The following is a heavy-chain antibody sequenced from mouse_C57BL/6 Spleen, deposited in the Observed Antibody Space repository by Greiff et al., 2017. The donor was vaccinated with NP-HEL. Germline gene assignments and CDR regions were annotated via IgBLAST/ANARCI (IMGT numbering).Heavy chain of an antibody. D-gene: IGHD3-2*02. CDR2: IRSKSSNYAT. J-gene: IGHJ3*01. CDR1: GFTFNTYA. V-gene: IGHV10-3*01. Sequence: EVMLVESGGGLVQPKGSLKLSCAASGFTFNTYAMHWVRQAPGKGLEWVARIRSKSSNYATYYADSVKDRFTIAREDSQSMLYLQMNNLKTEDTAMYYCVTDSSGPSFAYWGQGTLVTVSA. CDR3: VTDSSGPSFAY.